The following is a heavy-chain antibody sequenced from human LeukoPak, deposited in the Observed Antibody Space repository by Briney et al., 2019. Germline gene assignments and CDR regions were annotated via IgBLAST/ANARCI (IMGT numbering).Heavy chain of an antibody. Sequence: GGSLRLSCTASGSTVGSNHMTWVRQAPGKGLEWVSGISGSGGNTYYADSLKGRFTISRDNSKSTLFLQMNSLRAEDTAVFYCAKRSGYTTGWFFDFWGQGTLVTVSS. CDR3: AKRSGYTTGWFFDF. V-gene: IGHV3-23*01. D-gene: IGHD6-19*01. J-gene: IGHJ4*02. CDR2: ISGSGGNT. CDR1: GSTVGSNH.